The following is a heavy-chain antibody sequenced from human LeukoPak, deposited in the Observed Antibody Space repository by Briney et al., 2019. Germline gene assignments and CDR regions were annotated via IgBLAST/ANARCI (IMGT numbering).Heavy chain of an antibody. CDR2: ISYDGSNK. J-gene: IGHJ4*02. V-gene: IGHV3-30*03. CDR1: KFTFSSYD. Sequence: QPGGSLRLSCAASKFTFSSYDMHWVRQAPGKGLEWVAVISYDGSNKYYADSVKGRFTISRDNSKNTLYLQMNSLRAEDTAVYYCARTRYYYNSRSYGAPYYLDYWGQGTLVTVSS. CDR3: ARTRYYYNSRSYGAPYYLDY. D-gene: IGHD3-10*01.